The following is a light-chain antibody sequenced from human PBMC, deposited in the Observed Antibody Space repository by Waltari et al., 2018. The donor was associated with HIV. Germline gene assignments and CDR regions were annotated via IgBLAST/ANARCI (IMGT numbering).Light chain of an antibody. CDR3: QQANSFPFT. Sequence: DIQMTQSPSSVSASVGDRVSITCRASRDISRWLAWYQQKPGKAPKRLIYGTSSLQSGVPSRFSGSGSWTDFTLTISSLQPEDFATYYCQQANSFPFTFGPGTKVDIK. J-gene: IGKJ3*01. CDR2: GTS. V-gene: IGKV1-12*01. CDR1: RDISRW.